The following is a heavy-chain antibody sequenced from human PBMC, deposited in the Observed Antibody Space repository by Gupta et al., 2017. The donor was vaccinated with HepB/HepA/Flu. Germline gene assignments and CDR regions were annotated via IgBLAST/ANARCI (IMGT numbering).Heavy chain of an antibody. D-gene: IGHD3-10*01. CDR1: GFTFSADA. CDR3: AKGPCASCYSDF. V-gene: IGHV3-23*01. J-gene: IGHJ4*02. CDR2: IRGSGDVT. Sequence: EVHLLESGGGLVPPGGSLRLSCAAAGFTFSADAMNWVRQAPGKGLEWVSTIRGSGDVTYYADSVKGRFTISRDNSKNTLYLQMSSLRVEDTALYFCAKGPCASCYSDFWGQGTLVTVSS.